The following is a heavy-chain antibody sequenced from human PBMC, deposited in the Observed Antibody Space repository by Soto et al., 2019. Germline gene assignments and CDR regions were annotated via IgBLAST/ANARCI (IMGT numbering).Heavy chain of an antibody. J-gene: IGHJ4*02. D-gene: IGHD4-17*01. CDR3: ATYRDYVYYFDY. Sequence: SETLSLTCTVSGGSISSSSYHWGWIRQPPGRGLEWIGSIYYGGSTYSNPSLKSRVTISVDTSKNQFSLKLSSVTAADTAVYYCATYRDYVYYFDYRGQGTLVTVSS. V-gene: IGHV4-39*01. CDR1: GGSISSSSYH. CDR2: IYYGGST.